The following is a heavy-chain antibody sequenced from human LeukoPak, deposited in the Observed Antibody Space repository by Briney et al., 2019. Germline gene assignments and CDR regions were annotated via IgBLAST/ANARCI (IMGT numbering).Heavy chain of an antibody. Sequence: SETLSLTCAVYGGSFSGYYWSWIRQPPGKGLEWIGEINHSASTNYNPSLKSRVTISVDTSKNQFSLKLSSVTAADTAVYYCARVGRFSFDHWGQGTLVTVSS. CDR1: GGSFSGYY. V-gene: IGHV4-34*01. J-gene: IGHJ4*02. CDR2: INHSAST. CDR3: ARVGRFSFDH.